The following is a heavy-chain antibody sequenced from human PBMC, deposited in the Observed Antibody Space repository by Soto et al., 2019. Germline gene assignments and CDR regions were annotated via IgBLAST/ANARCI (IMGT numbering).Heavy chain of an antibody. V-gene: IGHV3-30-3*01. CDR2: ISYDGSNK. CDR3: ARTRVYAIDHPFDY. J-gene: IGHJ4*02. Sequence: QVQLVESGGGVVQPGRSLRLSCAASGFTFSSYAMHWVRQAPGKGLEWVAVISYDGSNKYYADSVKGRFTISRDNSKNTLYLQMNSLRAEDTAVYYCARTRVYAIDHPFDYWGQGTLVTVSS. D-gene: IGHD2-8*01. CDR1: GFTFSSYA.